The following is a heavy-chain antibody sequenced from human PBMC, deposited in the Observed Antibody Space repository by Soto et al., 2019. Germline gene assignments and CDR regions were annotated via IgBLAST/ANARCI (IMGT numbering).Heavy chain of an antibody. CDR3: ANVPSYGDYDPYDY. Sequence: PGGSLRLSCAASGFTFSSYAMGWVRQAPGKGLEWVSAISGSGGSTYYADSVKGRFTISRDNSKNTLYLQMNSLRAEDTAVYYCANVPSYGDYDPYDYWGQGTLVTVSS. D-gene: IGHD4-17*01. CDR1: GFTFSSYA. CDR2: ISGSGGST. J-gene: IGHJ4*02. V-gene: IGHV3-23*01.